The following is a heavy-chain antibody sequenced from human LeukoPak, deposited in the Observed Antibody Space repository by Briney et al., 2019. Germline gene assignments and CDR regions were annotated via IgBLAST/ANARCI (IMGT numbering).Heavy chain of an antibody. D-gene: IGHD6-19*01. CDR2: ISSSGGST. J-gene: IGHJ4*02. Sequence: GGSLRLSCAASGFTFSSYGMSWVRQAPGKGLEWVSIISSSGGSTYYADSVKGRFIISRDNSKNTLYLQMNSLRAEDTAVYYCAKGSRSIAVDNLCDYWGQGSLVTVSS. V-gene: IGHV3-23*01. CDR1: GFTFSSYG. CDR3: AKGSRSIAVDNLCDY.